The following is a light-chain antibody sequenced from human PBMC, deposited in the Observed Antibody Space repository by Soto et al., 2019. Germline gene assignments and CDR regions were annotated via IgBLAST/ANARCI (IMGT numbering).Light chain of an antibody. CDR1: PSVANF. Sequence: EIGLTQSPATLSFSPGERATLSCRASPSVANFVAWYQQKPGQAPRLLIYGAFNRATGIPARFSGSGSGTDFTLTISSLEPEDSAVYYCQQRNIWPPVTFGHGTRLEI. CDR3: QQRNIWPPVT. V-gene: IGKV3-11*01. J-gene: IGKJ5*01. CDR2: GAF.